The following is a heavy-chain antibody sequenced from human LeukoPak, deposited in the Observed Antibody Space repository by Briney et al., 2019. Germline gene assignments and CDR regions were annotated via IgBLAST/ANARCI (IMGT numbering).Heavy chain of an antibody. D-gene: IGHD1-26*01. V-gene: IGHV4-30-4*01. CDR3: ASRGSNGAFDI. J-gene: IGHJ3*02. CDR2: IYYSGST. Sequence: SQTLSLTCTVSGGSISSADYFWSWIRRAPGKGLEWIGYIYYSGSTYYNPSLKSRVTISVDTSKNQSSLRLSSVTAADTAVYYCASRGSNGAFDIWGQGTMVTVSS. CDR1: GGSISSADYF.